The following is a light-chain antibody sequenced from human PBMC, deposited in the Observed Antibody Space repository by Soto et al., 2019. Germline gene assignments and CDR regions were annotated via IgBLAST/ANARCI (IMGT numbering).Light chain of an antibody. J-gene: IGKJ3*01. V-gene: IGKV3-11*01. CDR3: HQRSNSPFT. CDR2: DAS. CDR1: QSVSSY. Sequence: EIVLTQSPATLSLSPGERATLSCRASQSVSSYLAWSQQKPGQAPRLLIYDASNRATGVPARFSGSGSGTDFPLTISRLAPEDFAFYYCHQRSNSPFTFGPGTKVDVK.